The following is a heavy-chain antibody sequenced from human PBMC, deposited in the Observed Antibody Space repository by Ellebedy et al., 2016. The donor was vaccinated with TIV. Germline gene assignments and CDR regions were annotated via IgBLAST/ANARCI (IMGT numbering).Heavy chain of an antibody. Sequence: GESLKISXAASGFTFSTYWMHWVRQAPGKGLVWVSRIDTDGSTTHYADSVKGRFTISRDNAKNTLYLQMNSLRAEDTAVYYCARTGTYDYWGQGTLVTVSS. CDR1: GFTFSTYW. CDR2: IDTDGSTT. J-gene: IGHJ4*02. V-gene: IGHV3-74*01. D-gene: IGHD3/OR15-3a*01. CDR3: ARTGTYDY.